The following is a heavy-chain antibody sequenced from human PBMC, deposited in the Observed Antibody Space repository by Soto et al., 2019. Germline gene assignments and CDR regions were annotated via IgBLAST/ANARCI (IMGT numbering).Heavy chain of an antibody. CDR1: GVSFSGYY. D-gene: IGHD6-13*01. J-gene: IGHJ4*02. V-gene: IGHV4-34*01. Sequence: SETLSLTCAVQGVSFSGYYWSWIRQPPGKGLEWIGEINHSGGTNYNPSLKSRVTISLGTSKNQFSLQLNSVTAADTAVYYCARDVSSSSYLSAPVYYFDSWGQGTQVTVSS. CDR2: INHSGGT. CDR3: ARDVSSSSYLSAPVYYFDS.